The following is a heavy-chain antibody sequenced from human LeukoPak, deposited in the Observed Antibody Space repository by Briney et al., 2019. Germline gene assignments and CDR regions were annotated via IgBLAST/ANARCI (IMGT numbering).Heavy chain of an antibody. Sequence: GGSLRLSCVASGFTFSSYWMHWVRQDPRKGLVWVSRINGDGRNINYADSVRGRFTISRDNAKNTLHLQMNSLRAEDTAVYYCAKEVHYDILTGFYFDYWGQGTLVTVSS. D-gene: IGHD3-9*01. V-gene: IGHV3-74*01. CDR1: GFTFSSYW. CDR3: AKEVHYDILTGFYFDY. J-gene: IGHJ4*02. CDR2: INGDGRNI.